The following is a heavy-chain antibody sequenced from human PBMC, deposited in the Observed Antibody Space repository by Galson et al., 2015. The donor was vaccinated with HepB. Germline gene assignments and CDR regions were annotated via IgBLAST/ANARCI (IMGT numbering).Heavy chain of an antibody. CDR1: GFTFSSYA. V-gene: IGHV3-23*01. Sequence: SLRLSCAASGFTFSSYAMSWVRQAPGKGLEWVSAISGSGGSTYYADSVKGRFTISRDNSKNTLYLQMNSLRAEDTAVYYCAKDFVVPTIRFLENDPTPGWDYWGQGTLVTVSS. J-gene: IGHJ4*02. CDR2: ISGSGGST. D-gene: IGHD3-3*01. CDR3: AKDFVVPTIRFLENDPTPGWDY.